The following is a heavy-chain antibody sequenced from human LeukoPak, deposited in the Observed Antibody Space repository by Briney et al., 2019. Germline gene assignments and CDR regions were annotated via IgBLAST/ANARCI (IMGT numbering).Heavy chain of an antibody. V-gene: IGHV3-43*02. CDR1: GFTFDDFA. D-gene: IGHD2-2*01. CDR3: AKSLNKAVVGMGKIFDS. CDR2: ISGDGGGI. Sequence: QPGGSLRLSCAASGFTFDDFAMHWVRQAPGKGLEWVSLISGDGGGISYVDSVKGRFTISRDNSKKSLYLQMNSLRSEDTALYYCAKSLNKAVVGMGKIFDSWGPGTLVTVSS. J-gene: IGHJ4*02.